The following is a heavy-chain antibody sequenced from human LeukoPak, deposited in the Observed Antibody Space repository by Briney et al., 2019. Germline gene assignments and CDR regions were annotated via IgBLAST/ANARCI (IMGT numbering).Heavy chain of an antibody. CDR3: ARDPNMRIFDY. CDR1: GGSFSGYY. CDR2: INHSGST. J-gene: IGHJ4*02. D-gene: IGHD2/OR15-2a*01. Sequence: TSETLSLTCAVYGGSFSGYYWSWIRQPPGKGLEWIGEINHSGSTHYNASLKSRVTISVDTSKNQFSLSLTSVTAADTAVYYCARDPNMRIFDYWGQGTLVTVSS. V-gene: IGHV4-34*01.